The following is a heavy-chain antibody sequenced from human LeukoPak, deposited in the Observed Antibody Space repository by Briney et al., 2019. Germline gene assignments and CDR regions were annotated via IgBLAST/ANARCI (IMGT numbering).Heavy chain of an antibody. CDR2: INPNSGGT. CDR3: ARDSHDWNYSAFDP. CDR1: GYTFTSYG. J-gene: IGHJ5*02. V-gene: IGHV1-2*02. D-gene: IGHD1-7*01. Sequence: ASVKVSCKASGYTFTSYGISWVRQAPGQGLEWMGWINPNSGGTNYAQKFQGRVTMTRDTSISTAYMELSRLRSDDTAVYYCARDSHDWNYSAFDPWGQGTLVTVSS.